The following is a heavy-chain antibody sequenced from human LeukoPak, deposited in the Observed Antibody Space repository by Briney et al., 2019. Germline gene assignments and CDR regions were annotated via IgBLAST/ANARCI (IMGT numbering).Heavy chain of an antibody. CDR3: ARVVPTDSSGWYFGFYYYYMDV. J-gene: IGHJ6*03. V-gene: IGHV4-4*07. D-gene: IGHD6-19*01. Sequence: SETLSLTCTVAGGSISSYYWSWVRQPAGKGLEWIGRIYISGSTNYNPSLKSRVTMSVDTSKNQFSLKLSSVTAADTAVYYCARVVPTDSSGWYFGFYYYYMDVWGKGTTVTISS. CDR2: IYISGST. CDR1: GGSISSYY.